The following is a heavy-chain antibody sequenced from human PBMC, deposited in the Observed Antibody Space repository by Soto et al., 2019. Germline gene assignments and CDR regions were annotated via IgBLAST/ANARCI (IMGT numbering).Heavy chain of an antibody. D-gene: IGHD2-2*01. CDR2: ISGSGGST. J-gene: IGHJ6*02. CDR1: GFTFSSYA. Sequence: GGSLRLSCAASGFTFSSYAMSWVRQAPGKGLEWVSAISGSGGSTYCADSVKGRFTISRDNSKNTLYLQMNSLRAEDTAVYYCAKAVTVVVPVYGMDVWGQGTTVTVSS. V-gene: IGHV3-23*01. CDR3: AKAVTVVVPVYGMDV.